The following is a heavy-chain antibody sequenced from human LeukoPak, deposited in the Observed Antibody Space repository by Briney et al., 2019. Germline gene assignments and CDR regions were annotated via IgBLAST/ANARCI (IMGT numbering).Heavy chain of an antibody. CDR3: VREARGYHYIYSDY. V-gene: IGHV3-13*01. Sequence: GGSLRLSCTASGFTLGGHDMHWVRQTTGDGLEWVAAVSAGHRAFYAGSVKGRFTVSREDAKNSLYLQMNSLRAGDTAVYYCVREARGYHYIYSDYWGQGSLVTVSS. CDR1: GFTLGGHD. J-gene: IGHJ4*02. CDR2: VSAGHRA. D-gene: IGHD5-18*01.